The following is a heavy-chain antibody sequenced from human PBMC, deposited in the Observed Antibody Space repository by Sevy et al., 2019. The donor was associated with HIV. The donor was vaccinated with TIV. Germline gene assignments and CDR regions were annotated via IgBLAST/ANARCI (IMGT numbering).Heavy chain of an antibody. J-gene: IGHJ4*02. CDR1: GGSISSGDYY. V-gene: IGHV4-30-4*01. Sequence: SETLSLTCTVSGGSISSGDYYWSWIRQPPGKGLEWIGYIYYSGSTYYNPSLKSRVTISVDTSKNHFSLKLSSVTAADTAVYYCARGLLGYYYDSSCYFDYWGQGTLVTVSS. D-gene: IGHD3-22*01. CDR2: IYYSGST. CDR3: ARGLLGYYYDSSCYFDY.